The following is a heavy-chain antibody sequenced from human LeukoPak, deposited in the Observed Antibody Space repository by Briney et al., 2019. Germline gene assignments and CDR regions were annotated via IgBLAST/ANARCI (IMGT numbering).Heavy chain of an antibody. Sequence: MSSETLSLTCAVYGGSFSGYYWSWIRQPPGKGLEWIGEINHSGSTNYNPSLKSRVTISVDTSKNQFSLKLSSVTAADTAVYYCARGRPLYYYDSSGYSLYYYYYGMDVWGQGTTVTVSS. CDR2: INHSGST. J-gene: IGHJ6*02. CDR1: GGSFSGYY. V-gene: IGHV4-34*01. D-gene: IGHD3-22*01. CDR3: ARGRPLYYYDSSGYSLYYYYYGMDV.